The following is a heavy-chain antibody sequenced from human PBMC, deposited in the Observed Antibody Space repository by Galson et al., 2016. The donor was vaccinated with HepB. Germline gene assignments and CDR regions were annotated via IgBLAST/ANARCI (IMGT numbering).Heavy chain of an antibody. V-gene: IGHV6-1*01. D-gene: IGHD3-9*01. Sequence: CAISGDSVSSNNAAWSWIRQSPSRGLEWLGRTYYRSKWYYDYAASLKSRITINPDTSKNQFSLQLNSVTPEDTAVYYCARSYEFHDILTGAITKTINWFGPGGQGTLVTVSS. CDR1: GDSVSSNNAA. CDR2: TYYRSKWYY. J-gene: IGHJ5*02. CDR3: ARSYEFHDILTGAITKTINWFGP.